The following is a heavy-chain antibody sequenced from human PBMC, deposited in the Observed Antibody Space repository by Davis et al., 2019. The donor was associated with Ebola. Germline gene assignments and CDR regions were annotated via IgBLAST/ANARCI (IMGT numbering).Heavy chain of an antibody. Sequence: GGSLRLSCAASGFTLSGYDMNWVRQAPGKGLQWVAVIWDDGSNKYYADSVKGRFTISRDNSKNTLFLQMNSLRAEDTAVYYCAKVSRIAVAGTNDYWGQGTLVTVSS. CDR1: GFTLSGYD. J-gene: IGHJ4*02. D-gene: IGHD6-19*01. CDR2: IWDDGSNK. CDR3: AKVSRIAVAGTNDY. V-gene: IGHV3-33*06.